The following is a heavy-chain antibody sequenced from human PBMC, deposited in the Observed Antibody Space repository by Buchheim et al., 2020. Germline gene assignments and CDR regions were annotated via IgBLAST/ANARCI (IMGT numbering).Heavy chain of an antibody. Sequence: QVHLQESGPGLVKPSETLSLTCSVSGGSLIPYYWSWIRQSPGKGLEYIGYVYYTGSVTYNSSLKSRVTISVDTSKNQITLSLTSVTAAGTAVYFCARHAGSFGYTYYFDFWGQGS. D-gene: IGHD3-16*01. CDR2: VYYTGSV. CDR3: ARHAGSFGYTYYFDF. CDR1: GGSLIPYY. J-gene: IGHJ4*02. V-gene: IGHV4-59*08.